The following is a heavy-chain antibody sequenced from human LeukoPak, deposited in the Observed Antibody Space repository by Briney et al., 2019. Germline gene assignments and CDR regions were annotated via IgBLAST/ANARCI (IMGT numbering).Heavy chain of an antibody. CDR3: ARGGIVLMVYARRYFDY. V-gene: IGHV4-59*12. CDR1: GGSISSYY. CDR2: IYYTGGT. J-gene: IGHJ4*02. Sequence: SETLSLTCTVSGGSISSYYWSWIRQPPEKGLEWIGSIYYTGGTNYSPSLKSRVTISVDTSKNQFSLKLSSVTAADTAVYYCARGGIVLMVYARRYFDYWGQGTLVTVSS. D-gene: IGHD2-8*01.